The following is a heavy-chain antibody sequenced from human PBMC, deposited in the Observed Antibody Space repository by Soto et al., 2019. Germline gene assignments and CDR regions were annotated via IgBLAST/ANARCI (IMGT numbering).Heavy chain of an antibody. J-gene: IGHJ6*03. Sequence: GGSLRLSCAASGFTFSSYAMSWVRQAPGKGLEWVSAISGSGGSTYYADSVKGRFTISRDNSKNTLYLQMNSLRAEDTAVYYCAKDGTTVTTWGYYYYMDVWGKGTTVTVSS. CDR1: GFTFSSYA. D-gene: IGHD4-17*01. V-gene: IGHV3-23*01. CDR3: AKDGTTVTTWGYYYYMDV. CDR2: ISGSGGST.